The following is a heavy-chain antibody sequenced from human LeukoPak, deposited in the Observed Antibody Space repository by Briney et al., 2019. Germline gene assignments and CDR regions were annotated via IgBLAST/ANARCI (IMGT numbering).Heavy chain of an antibody. J-gene: IGHJ4*02. CDR2: ISSGSSTI. D-gene: IGHD3/OR15-3a*01. V-gene: IGHV3-48*02. CDR1: GFSFNSHS. Sequence: GGSLRLSCAASGFSFNSHSMNLVRQAPGQGLEWVSYISSGSSTIYYADSVKGRFTISRDNAKNSLYLQMSSLRDEDTAVYYCAREQVPLGTGIDYWGQGTLVTVSS. CDR3: AREQVPLGTGIDY.